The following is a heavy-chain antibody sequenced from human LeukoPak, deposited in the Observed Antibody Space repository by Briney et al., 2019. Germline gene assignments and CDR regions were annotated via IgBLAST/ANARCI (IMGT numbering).Heavy chain of an antibody. CDR2: IRSDSSNQ. Sequence: GGSLRLSCAASAFRFSSYGMHWVRQAPGKGPEWVAFIRSDSSNQYYADSVKGRFTISRDNSKNTLFLEMNSLRAEDTAVYYCGKVPLSSSGWDREYYFDYWGQGTLVTVSS. J-gene: IGHJ4*02. CDR3: GKVPLSSSGWDREYYFDY. CDR1: AFRFSSYG. D-gene: IGHD6-19*01. V-gene: IGHV3-30*02.